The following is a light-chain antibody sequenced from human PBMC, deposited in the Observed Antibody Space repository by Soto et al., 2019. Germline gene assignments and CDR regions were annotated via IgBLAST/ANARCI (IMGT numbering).Light chain of an antibody. V-gene: IGKV1-5*01. J-gene: IGKJ1*01. Sequence: IHMTQSPSTLSASVVDIVTITVLASQSLNSLLAWYQQKPGRAPKLLIYDASTLESGVPSRFSGSGSGTDFTLTISSLQSEDFAVYYCQQYNNWPWTFGQGTKVDIK. CDR1: QSLNSL. CDR2: DAS. CDR3: QQYNNWPWT.